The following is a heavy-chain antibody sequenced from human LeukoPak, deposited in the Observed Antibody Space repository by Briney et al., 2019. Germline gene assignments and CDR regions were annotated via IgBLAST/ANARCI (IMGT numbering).Heavy chain of an antibody. D-gene: IGHD3-9*01. V-gene: IGHV3-21*01. CDR2: ISSSSSYI. Sequence: GGSLRLSCAASGFTFSSYSMNWVSHAPGKGLEWVSSISSSSSYIYYAHSLKGRFTISRDKATNSLYLQMNSLRAGDTAVYYCARDKPGCMDVWGQGTTVTVSS. CDR1: GFTFSSYS. J-gene: IGHJ6*02. CDR3: ARDKPGCMDV.